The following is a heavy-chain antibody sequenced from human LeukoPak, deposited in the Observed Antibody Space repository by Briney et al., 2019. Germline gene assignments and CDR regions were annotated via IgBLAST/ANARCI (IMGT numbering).Heavy chain of an antibody. CDR1: GFTFSSYG. CDR3: AKDSELLWFGEFDY. Sequence: GGSLRLSCAASGFTFSSYGMHWVRQAPGKGLEWVAVISYDGSNKYYADSVKGRFTISRDNSKNTLYLQMNSLRAEDTAVYYCAKDSELLWFGEFDYWGQGTLVTVSS. CDR2: ISYDGSNK. V-gene: IGHV3-30*18. J-gene: IGHJ4*02. D-gene: IGHD3-10*01.